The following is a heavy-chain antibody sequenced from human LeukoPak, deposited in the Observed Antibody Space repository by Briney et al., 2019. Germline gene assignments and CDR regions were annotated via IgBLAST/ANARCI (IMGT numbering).Heavy chain of an antibody. CDR3: AREGSSSWDDAFDI. V-gene: IGHV3-21*01. Sequence: GGSLRLSCAASGFTFSSYGMNWVRQAPGKGLEWVSTISSASDYISYADSVKGRFTISRDNAKSSLYMQMNSLRAEDTAVYYCAREGSSSWDDAFDIWGQGTTVTVSS. D-gene: IGHD6-13*01. CDR1: GFTFSSYG. J-gene: IGHJ3*02. CDR2: ISSASDYI.